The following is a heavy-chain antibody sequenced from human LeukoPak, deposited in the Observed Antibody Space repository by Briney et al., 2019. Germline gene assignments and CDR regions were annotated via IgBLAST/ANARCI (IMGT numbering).Heavy chain of an antibody. Sequence: GGSLRLSCAASGFTFSSYSMNWVRQAPGKGLEWVSSISAAGSYIYYANSMKGRFTISRDNAKNTLYLQMNSLRAEDTALYYCATSARTYIGSSLDYWGQGTLVTVSS. J-gene: IGHJ4*02. V-gene: IGHV3-21*01. CDR1: GFTFSSYS. D-gene: IGHD2-15*01. CDR2: ISAAGSYI. CDR3: ATSARTYIGSSLDY.